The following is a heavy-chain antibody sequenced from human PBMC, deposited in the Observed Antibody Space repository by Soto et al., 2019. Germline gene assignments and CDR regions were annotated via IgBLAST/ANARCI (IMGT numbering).Heavy chain of an antibody. V-gene: IGHV2-70*01. D-gene: IGHD5-12*01. CDR1: GFSLSTSGMC. J-gene: IGHJ6*02. CDR2: IDWDDDK. CDR3: ARSFMATPTYYYSYGMDV. Sequence: SGPTLVNPTQTLTLTCTFSGFSLSTSGMCVSWIRQPPGEALEWLALIDWDDDKYYSTSLKTRLTISKDTSKNQVVLTMTNMDPVDTATYYCARSFMATPTYYYSYGMDVWGQGTTVTVSS.